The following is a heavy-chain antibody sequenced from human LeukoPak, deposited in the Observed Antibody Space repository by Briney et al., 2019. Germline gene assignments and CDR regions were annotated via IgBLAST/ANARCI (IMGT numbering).Heavy chain of an antibody. D-gene: IGHD6-13*01. CDR2: ITNSGNSK. V-gene: IGHV3-48*01. CDR3: AREVVGYSSFATPFDY. J-gene: IGHJ4*02. Sequence: GGSLRLSCAASEFTFSSYSMNWVRQAPGKGLEWVSYITNSGNSKSYADSVKGRFTISRDNTKNSLYLQMNSLRAEDTAVYYCAREVVGYSSFATPFDYWGQGTLVTVSS. CDR1: EFTFSSYS.